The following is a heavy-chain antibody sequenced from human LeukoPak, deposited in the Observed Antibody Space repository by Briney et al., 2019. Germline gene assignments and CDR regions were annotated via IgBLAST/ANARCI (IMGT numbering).Heavy chain of an antibody. CDR2: IWYGGSNK. D-gene: IGHD2-2*01. J-gene: IGHJ4*02. CDR3: ARDKRPGPLYYFDY. V-gene: IGHV3-33*01. CDR1: GFTFSSYG. Sequence: GGSLRLSCAASGFTFSSYGMHWVRQAPGKGLEWVAVIWYGGSNKYYADSVKGRFTISRDNSKNTLYLQMNSLRAEDTAVYYCARDKRPGPLYYFDYWGQGTLVTVSS.